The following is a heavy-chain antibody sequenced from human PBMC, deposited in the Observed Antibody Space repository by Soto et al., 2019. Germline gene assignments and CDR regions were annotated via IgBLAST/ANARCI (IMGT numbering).Heavy chain of an antibody. CDR3: ASPIVAASDSYGLDV. CDR2: ICHDGNNK. V-gene: IGHV3-33*01. CDR1: GFPFSNYG. D-gene: IGHD1-26*01. J-gene: IGHJ6*02. Sequence: XVCLRRTCAASGFPFSNYGKHWVRQAPGKGLEWVAIICHDGNNKYYADSVRGRFIISRDNSKNRLYLQMNSLRAEDTAVYYCASPIVAASDSYGLDVCGQRTPVTVSS.